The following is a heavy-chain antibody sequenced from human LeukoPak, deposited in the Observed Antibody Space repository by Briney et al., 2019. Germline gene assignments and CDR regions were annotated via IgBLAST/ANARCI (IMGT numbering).Heavy chain of an antibody. CDR2: IKQDGSEK. Sequence: GGSLRLSCEASGLTFNKYWMTWVRQAPGKGLEWVANIKQDGSEKNYVDSVKGRFTISRDNAKNSLYLQMNSLRAEDTAVYYCARYRYNWNLIPYYFDYWGQGTLVTVSS. V-gene: IGHV3-7*01. J-gene: IGHJ4*02. CDR1: GLTFNKYW. D-gene: IGHD1-7*01. CDR3: ARYRYNWNLIPYYFDY.